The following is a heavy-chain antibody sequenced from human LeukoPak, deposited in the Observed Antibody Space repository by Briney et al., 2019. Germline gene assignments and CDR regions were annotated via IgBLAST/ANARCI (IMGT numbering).Heavy chain of an antibody. V-gene: IGHV3-11*01. Sequence: GGSLRLSCAASGLFFRDYYMSWMRQTPGKGLERLASINKNGDTTTYAASVKGRFTISRDNAQNSLSLQINSLRAEDTSVYYCTRPSQVRYDTSGYLDYWGQGILVTVSS. CDR2: INKNGDTT. D-gene: IGHD3-22*01. CDR1: GLFFRDYY. CDR3: TRPSQVRYDTSGYLDY. J-gene: IGHJ4*02.